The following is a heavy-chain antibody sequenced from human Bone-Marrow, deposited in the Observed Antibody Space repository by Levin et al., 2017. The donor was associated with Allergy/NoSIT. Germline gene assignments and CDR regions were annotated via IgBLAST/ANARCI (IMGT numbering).Heavy chain of an antibody. D-gene: IGHD2-2*01. CDR1: GFTFSSSA. CDR2: ISGGGGHT. Sequence: PGGSLRLSCVASGFTFSSSAMSWVRQAPGKGLEWVSGISGGGGHTHYADSVKGRFAISRDNSKNTMYLQINSLRAEDTAVYHCAKVVGGLGRHCSSTSCWFDIWGQGTTVTVSS. V-gene: IGHV3-23*01. J-gene: IGHJ3*02. CDR3: AKVVGGLGRHCSSTSCWFDI.